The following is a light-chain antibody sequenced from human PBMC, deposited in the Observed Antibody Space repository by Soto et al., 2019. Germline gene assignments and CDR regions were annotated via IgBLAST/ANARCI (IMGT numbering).Light chain of an antibody. CDR3: QQYGSSPWT. CDR1: QSVSSSY. V-gene: IGKV3-20*01. Sequence: EIVLTQSPGTLSLSPGEGATLSCRASQSVSSSYLAWYQQKPGQAPRLLIYGASSRATGIPDRFSGSASGTDFTLTISGLEPEDFAVYYCQQYGSSPWTFGQGTKLEIK. CDR2: GAS. J-gene: IGKJ2*01.